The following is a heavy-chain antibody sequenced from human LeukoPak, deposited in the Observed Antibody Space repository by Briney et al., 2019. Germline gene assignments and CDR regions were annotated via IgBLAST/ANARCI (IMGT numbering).Heavy chain of an antibody. CDR2: IKEDGSEI. CDR3: ARGTSGWPGVDY. J-gene: IGHJ4*02. CDR1: GFTFSSYG. D-gene: IGHD6-19*01. Sequence: GGSLTLSCEASGFTFSSYGTSWVRQAPGKGPEWVANIKEDGSEIYYVDSVKGRFTISRDNAKNSLYLQMNSLRAEDTAVYYCARGTSGWPGVDYWGQGALVTVSA. V-gene: IGHV3-7*03.